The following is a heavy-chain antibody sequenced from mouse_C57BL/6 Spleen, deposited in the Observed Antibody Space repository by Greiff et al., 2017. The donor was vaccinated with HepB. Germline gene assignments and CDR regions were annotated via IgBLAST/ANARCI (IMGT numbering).Heavy chain of an antibody. CDR1: GFTFSSYA. Sequence: EVHLVESGGGLVKPGGSLKLSCAASGFTFSSYAMSWVRQTPEKRLEWVATISDGGSYTYYPDNVKGRFTISRDNAKNNLYLQMSHLKSEDTAMYYCARASDYDPYWYFDVWGTGTTVTVSS. CDR3: ARASDYDPYWYFDV. D-gene: IGHD2-4*01. CDR2: ISDGGSYT. V-gene: IGHV5-4*01. J-gene: IGHJ1*03.